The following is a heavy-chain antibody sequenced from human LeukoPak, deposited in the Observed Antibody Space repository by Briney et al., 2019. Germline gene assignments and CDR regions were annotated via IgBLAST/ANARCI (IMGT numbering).Heavy chain of an antibody. J-gene: IGHJ4*02. CDR3: ARGGDGYNYVIDY. CDR2: IYYSGST. Sequence: SETLSLTCTVSGGSISSYYWSWIRQPPGKGLEWTGYIYYSGSTNYNPSLKSRVTISVDTSKNQFSLKLSSVTAADTAVYHCARGGDGYNYVIDYWGQGTLVTVSS. CDR1: GGSISSYY. D-gene: IGHD5-24*01. V-gene: IGHV4-59*01.